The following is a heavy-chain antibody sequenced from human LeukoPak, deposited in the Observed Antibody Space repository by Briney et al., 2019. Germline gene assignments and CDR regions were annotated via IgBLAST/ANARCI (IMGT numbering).Heavy chain of an antibody. D-gene: IGHD5-12*01. Sequence: ASVKVSCKASGYTFTGYYMHWVRQAPDRGLEWMGWINPNSGGTNYAQKFQGRVTMTRDTSISTAYMELSRLRSDDTAAYYCARDTFGVDIVATTLDYWRQGTLVTVSS. CDR2: INPNSGGT. CDR1: GYTFTGYY. J-gene: IGHJ4*02. V-gene: IGHV1-2*02. CDR3: ARDTFGVDIVATTLDY.